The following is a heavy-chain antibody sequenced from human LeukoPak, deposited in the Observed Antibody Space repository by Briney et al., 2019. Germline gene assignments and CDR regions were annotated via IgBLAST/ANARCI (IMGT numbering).Heavy chain of an antibody. V-gene: IGHV4-59*01. CDR3: ARATRCGGDCYSSYYYYMDV. CDR1: GGSISSYY. J-gene: IGHJ6*03. CDR2: VYYSGST. D-gene: IGHD2-21*02. Sequence: PSETLSLTCTVSGGSISSYYWSWIRQPPGKGLEWIGYVYYSGSTNYNPSLKSRVTISVDTSKNQFSLKLSSVTAAATAVYYCARATRCGGDCYSSYYYYMDVWGKGTTVTVSS.